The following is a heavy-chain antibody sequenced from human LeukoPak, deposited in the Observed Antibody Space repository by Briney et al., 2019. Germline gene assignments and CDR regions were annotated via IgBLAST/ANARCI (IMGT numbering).Heavy chain of an antibody. J-gene: IGHJ4*02. V-gene: IGHV1-46*01. CDR1: GYTFTSYH. CDR3: ARDCSSTSCPPGY. D-gene: IGHD2-2*01. Sequence: ASVKVSCKASGYTFTSYHMHWVRQAPEQGLEWMGIINPSGGSTSYAQKFQGRVTMTRDTSTRTVYMELSSLRSEDTAVYYCARDCSSTSCPPGYWGQGTLVTVSS. CDR2: INPSGGST.